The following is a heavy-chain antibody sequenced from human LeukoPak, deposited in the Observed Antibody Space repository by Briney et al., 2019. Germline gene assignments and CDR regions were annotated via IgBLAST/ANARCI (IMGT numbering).Heavy chain of an antibody. D-gene: IGHD3-16*01. J-gene: IGHJ4*02. CDR2: IKQDGSEK. V-gene: IGHV3-7*01. Sequence: PGRSLRLSCAASGFTFSSYRMNWVRQAPGKGLEWVANIKQDGSEKYYVDSVKGRFTISRDNAKNSLYLQMNSLRAEDTAVYYCARGKGVDYWGQGTLVTVSS. CDR3: ARGKGVDY. CDR1: GFTFSSYR.